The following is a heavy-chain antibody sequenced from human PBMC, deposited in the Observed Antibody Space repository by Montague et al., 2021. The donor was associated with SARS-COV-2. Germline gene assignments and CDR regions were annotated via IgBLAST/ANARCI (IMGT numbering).Heavy chain of an antibody. J-gene: IGHJ6*02. D-gene: IGHD2-21*02. CDR3: ARELTYYGMDV. Sequence: SLRLSCAASGFTFSSYAMHWVCQAPGKGLEWVAVISYDGSNKYYADSVKGRFTISRDNSKNTLYLQMNSLRAEDTAVYYCARELTYYGMDVWGQGTTVTVSS. V-gene: IGHV3-30-3*01. CDR1: GFTFSSYA. CDR2: ISYDGSNK.